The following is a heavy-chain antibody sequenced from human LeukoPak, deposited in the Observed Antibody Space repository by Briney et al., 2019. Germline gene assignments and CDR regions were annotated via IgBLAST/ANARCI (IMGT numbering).Heavy chain of an antibody. CDR3: ARDSDRYYFDY. J-gene: IGHJ4*02. CDR2: ISYDGSNK. Sequence: GGSLRLSCAASGFTFSSYGMHWVRQAPGKGLEWVAVISYDGSNKYYADSVKGRFTISRDNSKNTLYLQMNSLRAEDTAVYYCARDSDRYYFDYWGQGTLVTVSS. CDR1: GFTFSSYG. V-gene: IGHV3-30*03.